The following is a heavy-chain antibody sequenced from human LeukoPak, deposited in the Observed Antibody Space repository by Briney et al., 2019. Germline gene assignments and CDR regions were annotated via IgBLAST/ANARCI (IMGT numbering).Heavy chain of an antibody. CDR3: ARVGPHRKMATTRYYFDY. Sequence: ASVKVSCKASGYTFTSYAMNWVRQAPGQGLEWMGWISGYNGNTYYVQKFQGRVTMTTETSTSTANMELRSLRSDDTAVYYCARVGPHRKMATTRYYFDYWGQGTLVTVSS. D-gene: IGHD5-24*01. V-gene: IGHV1-18*01. CDR1: GYTFTSYA. CDR2: ISGYNGNT. J-gene: IGHJ4*02.